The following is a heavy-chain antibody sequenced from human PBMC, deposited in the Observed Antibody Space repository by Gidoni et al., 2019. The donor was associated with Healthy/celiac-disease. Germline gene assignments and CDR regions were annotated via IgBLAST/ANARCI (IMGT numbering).Heavy chain of an antibody. D-gene: IGHD2-21*01. V-gene: IGHV1-3*05. CDR2: INAGNGNT. Sequence: QVQLVQSGAEEKKPGASVKVSCKASGYTFTSYAMHWVRQAPGQRLEWMGWINAGNGNTKYSQKFQGRVTITRDTSASTAYMELSSLRSEDTAVYYCARDDHRLGAFDIWGQGTMVTVSS. CDR1: GYTFTSYA. CDR3: ARDDHRLGAFDI. J-gene: IGHJ3*02.